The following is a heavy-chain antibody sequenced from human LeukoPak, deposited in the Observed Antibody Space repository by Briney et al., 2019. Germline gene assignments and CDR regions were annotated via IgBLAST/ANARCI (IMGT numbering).Heavy chain of an antibody. CDR1: GFTFDDYG. D-gene: IGHD3-22*01. CDR2: INWNGGST. V-gene: IGHV3-20*01. Sequence: PGGSPRLSCAASGFTFDDYGMSWVRQAPGKGLEWVSGINWNGGSTGYADSVKGRFTISRDNAKNSLYLQMNSLRAEDTALYHCAREDYDSSGYYHFDYWGQGTLVTVSS. CDR3: AREDYDSSGYYHFDY. J-gene: IGHJ4*02.